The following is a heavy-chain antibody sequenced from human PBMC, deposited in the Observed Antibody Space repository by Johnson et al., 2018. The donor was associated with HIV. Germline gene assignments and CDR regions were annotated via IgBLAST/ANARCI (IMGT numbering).Heavy chain of an antibody. CDR1: GFTFDDYA. Sequence: QLVESGGGLVQPGRSLRLSCAASGFTFDDYAMHWVRQAPGKGLEWVSGISWNSGSIGYADSVTGRFTISRDNAKNSLYLQMNSLRAEDTALYYCAKQYSSSWYGNAFDIWGQGTMVTVSS. J-gene: IGHJ3*02. V-gene: IGHV3-9*01. D-gene: IGHD6-13*01. CDR3: AKQYSSSWYGNAFDI. CDR2: ISWNSGSI.